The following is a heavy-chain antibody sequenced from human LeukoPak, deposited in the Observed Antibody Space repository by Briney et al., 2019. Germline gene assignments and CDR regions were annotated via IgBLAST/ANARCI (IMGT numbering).Heavy chain of an antibody. CDR3: AKGGAYGSGSYFDY. CDR1: RFTFSSYG. CDR2: ISGGGSTT. D-gene: IGHD3-10*01. V-gene: IGHV3-23*01. J-gene: IGHJ4*02. Sequence: PRGSLKLSCTASRFTFSSYGMSWVRQAPGKGLEWVASISGGGSTTYNTDAVKGRFTISRDYSKSTVSLQMSSLRVEDTAVYYCAKGGAYGSGSYFDYWGQGAMLSVCS.